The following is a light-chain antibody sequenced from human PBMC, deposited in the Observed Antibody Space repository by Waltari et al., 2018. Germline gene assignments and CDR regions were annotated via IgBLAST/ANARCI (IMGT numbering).Light chain of an antibody. J-gene: IGLJ3*02. CDR2: FNSDGSH. Sequence: QLVLTQSPSASASLGASVKLTCTLARAHSNNIFAWPQRRTQNGPRYLMKFNSDGSHTTGDDIPDRFSGSSSGPERYRTIASRQSEDEADYYCQTGGHGTWLFGGGTKLTVV. CDR3: QTGGHGTWL. CDR1: RAHSNNI. V-gene: IGLV4-69*01.